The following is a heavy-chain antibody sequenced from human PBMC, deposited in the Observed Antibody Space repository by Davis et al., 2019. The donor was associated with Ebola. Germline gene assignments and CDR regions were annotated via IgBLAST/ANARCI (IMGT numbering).Heavy chain of an antibody. J-gene: IGHJ4*02. Sequence: MPGGSLRLSCTVSGGSISSYYWSWIRQPPGKGLEWIGEINHSGSTNYNPSLKSRVTISVDTSKNQFSLKLSSVTAADTAVYYCARGSPRYGSGTSYWGQGTLVTVSS. CDR3: ARGSPRYGSGTSY. CDR2: INHSGST. V-gene: IGHV4-34*01. CDR1: GGSISSYY. D-gene: IGHD3-10*01.